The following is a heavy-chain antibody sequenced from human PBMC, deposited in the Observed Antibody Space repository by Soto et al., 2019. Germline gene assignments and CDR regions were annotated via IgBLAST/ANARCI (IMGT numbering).Heavy chain of an antibody. Sequence: SETLSLTCAVYGGSISSNKWWSWVRQPPGKGLEWIGEIYHSGSTNYNPSLKSRVTISLDKSKNQFSLKLTSVTAEDTAVYYCARARYFDWLGLGMDVWGQGTTVTVSS. D-gene: IGHD3-9*01. J-gene: IGHJ6*02. CDR2: IYHSGST. V-gene: IGHV4-4*02. CDR1: GGSISSNKW. CDR3: ARARYFDWLGLGMDV.